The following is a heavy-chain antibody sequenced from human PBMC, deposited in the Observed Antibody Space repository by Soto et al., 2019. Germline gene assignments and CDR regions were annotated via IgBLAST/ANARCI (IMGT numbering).Heavy chain of an antibody. CDR1: GYTFSNYG. V-gene: IGHV1-18*01. CDR3: ARVVPGAEAWFGP. CDR2: ISLYSDGT. D-gene: IGHD2-2*01. Sequence: QVQLVRSGGEVKRPGASVKVSCKTSGYTFSNYGITWVRQAPGQPLEWLGWISLYSDGTNYAQKFQGRVSMTTDTSTITAYMELRSLRSDDTAVYYCARVVPGAEAWFGPWGQGTLVTVSS. J-gene: IGHJ5*02.